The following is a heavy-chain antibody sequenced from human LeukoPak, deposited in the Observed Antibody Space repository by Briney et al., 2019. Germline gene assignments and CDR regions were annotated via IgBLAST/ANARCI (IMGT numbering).Heavy chain of an antibody. V-gene: IGHV4-38-2*01. CDR1: GYSTSSGYY. CDR3: ARAASGLPLDY. CDR2: VNHSGST. D-gene: IGHD3-10*01. J-gene: IGHJ4*02. Sequence: SETLSLTCAVSGYSTSSGYYWGWIRQPPGKGLEWIGEVNHSGSTNYNPSLKSRVTISVDTSKNQFSLKLTSMTAADTAVYYCARAASGLPLDYWGQGTPVTVSS.